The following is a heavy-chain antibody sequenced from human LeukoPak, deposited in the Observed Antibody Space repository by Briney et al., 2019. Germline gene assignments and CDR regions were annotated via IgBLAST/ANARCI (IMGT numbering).Heavy chain of an antibody. Sequence: SETLSLTCAVSGGSISSGGYSWSWIRQPPGEGLEWIGYIYHSGSTYYNPSLKSRVTISVDRSKNQFSLKLSSVTAADTAVYYCARGTSTRDGYNYDRGKNDAFDIWGQGTMVTVSS. CDR2: IYHSGST. D-gene: IGHD5-24*01. J-gene: IGHJ3*02. CDR3: ARGTSTRDGYNYDRGKNDAFDI. V-gene: IGHV4-30-2*01. CDR1: GGSISSGGYS.